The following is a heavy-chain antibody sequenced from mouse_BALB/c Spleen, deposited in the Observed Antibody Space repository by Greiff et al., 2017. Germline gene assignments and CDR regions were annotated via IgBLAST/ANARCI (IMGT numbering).Heavy chain of an antibody. J-gene: IGHJ2*01. CDR3: ARHPLTGNYFDY. V-gene: IGHV5-12-2*01. D-gene: IGHD4-1*01. CDR2: ISNGGGST. Sequence: EVKVVESGGGLVQPGGSLKLSCAASGFTFSSYTMSWVRQTPEKRLEWVAYISNGGGSTYYPDTVKGRFTISRDNAKNTLYLQMSSLKSEDTAMYYCARHPLTGNYFDYWGQGTTLTVSS. CDR1: GFTFSSYT.